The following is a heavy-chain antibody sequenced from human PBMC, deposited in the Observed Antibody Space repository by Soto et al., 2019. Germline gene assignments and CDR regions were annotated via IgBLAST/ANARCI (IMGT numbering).Heavy chain of an antibody. Sequence: SETLSLTCIVSGVSISSNYWSWIRQPPGQGLEWIGYIHYGGSTNFNPSLKNRVVMSVDTSKNQFSLRLSSVTAADTAVYYCARSYPNTIFGVVPSRGLDVWGQGATVTVSS. CDR1: GVSISSNY. D-gene: IGHD3-3*01. CDR2: IHYGGST. V-gene: IGHV4-59*01. J-gene: IGHJ6*02. CDR3: ARSYPNTIFGVVPSRGLDV.